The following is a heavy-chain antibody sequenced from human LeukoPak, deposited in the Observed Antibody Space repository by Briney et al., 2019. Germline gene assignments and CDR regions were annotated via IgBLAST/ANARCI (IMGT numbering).Heavy chain of an antibody. D-gene: IGHD1-26*01. V-gene: IGHV1-18*01. CDR2: ISAYNGNT. CDR1: GYTFTSYG. CDR3: AREWGRGRWELPNFDY. Sequence: ASVKVSCKASGYTFTSYGISRVRQAPGQGLEWMGWISAYNGNTNYAQKLQGRVTMTTDTSTSTAYMELRSLRSDDTAVYYCAREWGRGRWELPNFDYWGQGTLVTVSS. J-gene: IGHJ4*02.